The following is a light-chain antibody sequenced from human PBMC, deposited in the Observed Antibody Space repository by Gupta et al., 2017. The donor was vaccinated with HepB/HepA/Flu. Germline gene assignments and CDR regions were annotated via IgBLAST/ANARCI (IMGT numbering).Light chain of an antibody. J-gene: IGKJ2*01. V-gene: IGKV1-39*01. CDR2: GAS. Sequence: DIQMTPSPSSLSASVGDRVTITCRASHSISAYLNWYQQKPGRAPRLLIYGASNLQTGVPSRFSGSGSGTDFTLTISRLQPEDVATFYCQQSYIIPYTFGQGTKVEI. CDR1: HSISAY. CDR3: QQSYIIPYT.